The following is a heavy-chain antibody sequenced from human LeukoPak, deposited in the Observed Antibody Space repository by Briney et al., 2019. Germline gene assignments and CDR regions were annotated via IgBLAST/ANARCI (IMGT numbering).Heavy chain of an antibody. Sequence: ASVKVSCKASGYTFTGYYMHWVRQAPGQGLEWMGWINPNSGGTNYAQKFQGRVTMTRDTSISTAYMELSRLRSDDTAVYYCATTGGWVEYYDILTGFDYWGQGTLVTVSS. V-gene: IGHV1-2*02. CDR3: ATTGGWVEYYDILTGFDY. J-gene: IGHJ4*02. D-gene: IGHD3-9*01. CDR1: GYTFTGYY. CDR2: INPNSGGT.